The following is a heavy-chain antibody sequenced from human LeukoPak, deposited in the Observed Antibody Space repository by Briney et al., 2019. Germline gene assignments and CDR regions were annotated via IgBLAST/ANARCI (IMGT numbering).Heavy chain of an antibody. J-gene: IGHJ4*02. V-gene: IGHV3-48*02. Sequence: PGGSLRLSCAGSGFTFSSYAMHWVRQAPGKGLEWVSYISSSSSSSIYYADSVKGRFTISRDNAKNSLYLQMNSLRDEDTAMYYCAQKGGADNWGQGTLVTVSS. CDR3: AQKGGADN. CDR1: GFTFSSYA. D-gene: IGHD2-15*01. CDR2: ISSSSSSSI.